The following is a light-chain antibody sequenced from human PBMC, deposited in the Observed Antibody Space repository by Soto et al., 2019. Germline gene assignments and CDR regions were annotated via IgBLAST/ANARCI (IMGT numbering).Light chain of an antibody. CDR2: DAS. J-gene: IGKJ4*01. CDR1: QSLSSY. Sequence: IVLMHSPATLSLFPGEKATLSGRASQSLSSYLAWYQQKPGQAPRLLIYDASNRATGIPARFIGSGSGTDFTLTISSLEPEDFAVYYCQQRSNWLTFGGGTKVDI. CDR3: QQRSNWLT. V-gene: IGKV3-11*01.